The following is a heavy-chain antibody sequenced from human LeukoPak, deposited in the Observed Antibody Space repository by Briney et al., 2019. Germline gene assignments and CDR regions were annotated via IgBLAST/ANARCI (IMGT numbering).Heavy chain of an antibody. CDR1: GGTFSSYA. J-gene: IGHJ3*02. CDR2: IIPIFGTA. D-gene: IGHD1-1*01. V-gene: IGHV1-69*13. Sequence: ASVKVSCKASGGTFSSYAISWVRQAPGQGLEWMGGIIPIFGTANYAQKFQGRVTITADESTSTAYMELSSLRSEDTAVYYCARGVNWNDALDIWGQGTMVTVSS. CDR3: ARGVNWNDALDI.